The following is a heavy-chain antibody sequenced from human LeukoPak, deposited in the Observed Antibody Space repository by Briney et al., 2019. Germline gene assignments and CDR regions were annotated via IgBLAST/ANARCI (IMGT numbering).Heavy chain of an antibody. CDR2: ITSRSAFT. CDR1: GFTFSSYA. J-gene: IGHJ6*03. Sequence: PGGSLRLSCAASGFTFSSYAMHWVRQSPGKGLEWISYITSRSAFTYFADSVKGRFTVSRDDAKKSVYLHLNSLRVDDTTVYYCARDLTSAYWSPGGYYYYMDVWGKGTAVTVSS. V-gene: IGHV3-48*01. D-gene: IGHD3-16*01. CDR3: ARDLTSAYWSPGGYYYYMDV.